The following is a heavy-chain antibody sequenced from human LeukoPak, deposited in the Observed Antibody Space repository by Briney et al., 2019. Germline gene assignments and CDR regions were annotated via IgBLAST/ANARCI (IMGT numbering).Heavy chain of an antibody. Sequence: PGGSLRLSCAASGFTFDDYAMHWVRQAPGKGLEWVAVISYDGSNKNYADSVKGRFTISRDNSKNTLYLQMNSLRAEDTAVYYCARALYQNIAAALDYWGQGTLVTVSS. CDR2: ISYDGSNK. CDR3: ARALYQNIAAALDY. CDR1: GFTFDDYA. J-gene: IGHJ4*02. D-gene: IGHD6-13*01. V-gene: IGHV3-30-3*01.